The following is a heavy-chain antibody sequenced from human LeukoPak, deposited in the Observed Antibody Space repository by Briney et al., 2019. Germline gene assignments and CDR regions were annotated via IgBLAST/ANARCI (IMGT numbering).Heavy chain of an antibody. V-gene: IGHV4-30-4*01. Sequence: PSQTLSLTCTVSGDSINSGAYYWSWIRQSPGKGLEWTGYIYYSGTTYYNPSLKSRITMSLDTSKNQVSLTLSSVTAADTAVYYCVRDDSGYGRNHYWGQGTLVTVSS. CDR1: GDSINSGAYY. D-gene: IGHD5-12*01. J-gene: IGHJ4*02. CDR2: IYYSGTT. CDR3: VRDDSGYGRNHY.